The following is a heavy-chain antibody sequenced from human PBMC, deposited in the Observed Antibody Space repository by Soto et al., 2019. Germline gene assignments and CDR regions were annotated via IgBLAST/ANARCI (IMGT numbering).Heavy chain of an antibody. V-gene: IGHV3-23*01. CDR1: GFTFSSYA. Sequence: PGGSLRLSCAASGFTFSSYAMSWVRQAPGKGLEWVSAISGSGGSTYYADSEKGRFTISRDNSKNTLYLQMNSLRAEDTAVYYCAKAAGYCSGGSCYGGYWGQGTLVTVSS. CDR3: AKAAGYCSGGSCYGGY. J-gene: IGHJ4*02. D-gene: IGHD2-15*01. CDR2: ISGSGGST.